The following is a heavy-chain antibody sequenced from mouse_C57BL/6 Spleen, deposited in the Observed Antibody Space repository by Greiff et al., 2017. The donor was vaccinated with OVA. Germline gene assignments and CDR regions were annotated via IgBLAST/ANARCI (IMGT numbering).Heavy chain of an antibody. V-gene: IGHV2-2*01. Sequence: QVQLQQSGPGLVQPSQSLSITCTVSGFSLTSYGVHWVRQSPGKGLEWLGVIWSGGSTDYNAAFISRLSISKDNSKSQVFFKMNSLQADDTAIYYCARNYDGSTRVGYYYAMDYWGQGTSVTVSS. CDR3: ARNYDGSTRVGYYYAMDY. D-gene: IGHD1-1*01. CDR2: IWSGGST. CDR1: GFSLTSYG. J-gene: IGHJ4*01.